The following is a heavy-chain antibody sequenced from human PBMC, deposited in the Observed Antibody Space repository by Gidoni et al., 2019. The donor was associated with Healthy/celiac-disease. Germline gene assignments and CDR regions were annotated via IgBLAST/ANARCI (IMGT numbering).Heavy chain of an antibody. D-gene: IGHD2-15*01. CDR2: ILPICGTA. J-gene: IGHJ6*02. V-gene: IGHV1-69*01. CDR3: ASGKEGVVAAKDYGMDV. Sequence: QVQLVQSGAEVKKPGSSVKVSCKASGGTFSSYAISWVRQAPGQGLEWMGGILPICGTANYAQKFQGRVTITADESTSTAYMELSSLRSEDTAVYYCASGKEGVVAAKDYGMDVWGQGTTVTVSS. CDR1: GGTFSSYA.